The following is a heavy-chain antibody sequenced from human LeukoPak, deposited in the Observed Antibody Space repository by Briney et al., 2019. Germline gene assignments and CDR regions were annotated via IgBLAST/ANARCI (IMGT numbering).Heavy chain of an antibody. CDR2: IDRGGGT. V-gene: IGHV3-23*01. CDR3: ARGTYDYVWESYRYQEKKPGGY. Sequence: PGGSLRLSCAASGFNLSNYAMSWVRQAPGEGLEWVSGIDRGGGTYYADSVKCRFTISRDISEKTLFLQMNSLRAEDTAVYYCARGTYDYVWESYRYQEKKPGGYWGQGTLVTVSS. D-gene: IGHD3-16*02. CDR1: GFNLSNYA. J-gene: IGHJ4*02.